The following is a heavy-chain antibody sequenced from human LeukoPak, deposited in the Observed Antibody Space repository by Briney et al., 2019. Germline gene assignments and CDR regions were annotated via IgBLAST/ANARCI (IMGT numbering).Heavy chain of an antibody. CDR3: ARDSVVAPLRYYGMDV. V-gene: IGHV3-66*01. D-gene: IGHD2-15*01. CDR2: IYSGGST. Sequence: PGGSLRLSCAASGFTVSSNYMSWVRQAPGKGLEWVSVIYSGGSTYYADSVKGRFTISRDNSKNTLYLQMNSLRAEDTAVYYCARDSVVAPLRYYGMDVWGQGTTVTVSS. CDR1: GFTVSSNY. J-gene: IGHJ6*02.